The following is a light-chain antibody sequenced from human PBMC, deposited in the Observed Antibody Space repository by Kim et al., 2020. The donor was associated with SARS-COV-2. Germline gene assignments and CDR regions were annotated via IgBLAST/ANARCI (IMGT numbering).Light chain of an antibody. V-gene: IGLV1-40*01. CDR2: RNR. J-gene: IGLJ2*01. CDR3: QSSDLILSGSVV. CDR1: RSNLGSGYD. Sequence: TLSFTCSRSNLGSGYDVHCYQPLPRTAPNLLLYRNRNRPSAVPARFSCSTSGTSASLAITGLQAEDEADYYCQSSDLILSGSVVFGGGTQLTVL.